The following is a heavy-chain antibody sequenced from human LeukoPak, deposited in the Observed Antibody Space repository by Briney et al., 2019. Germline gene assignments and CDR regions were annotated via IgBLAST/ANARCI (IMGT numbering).Heavy chain of an antibody. D-gene: IGHD4-17*01. J-gene: IGHJ4*02. CDR3: AREGNYGDYPYYFDY. V-gene: IGHV4-61*08. CDR2: IFYSGSN. CDR1: GGSITNGGAY. Sequence: SETLSLTCSVSGGSITNGGAYWNWIRQHPGKGLEWIGYIFYSGSNYYNPSLKSRVTISVDTSKNQFSLKLSSVTAADTAVYYCAREGNYGDYPYYFDYWGQGTLVTVSS.